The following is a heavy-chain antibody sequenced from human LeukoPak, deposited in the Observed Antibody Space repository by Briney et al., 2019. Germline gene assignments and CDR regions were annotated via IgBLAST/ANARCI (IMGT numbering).Heavy chain of an antibody. CDR2: ISSSSSTI. J-gene: IGHJ6*03. CDR3: ARKGDYYYYYYMDV. V-gene: IGHV3-48*01. Sequence: GGSLRLSCAASGFTFSSYNMNWVRQAPGKGLEWVSYISSSSSTIYCADSVKGRFTISRDNAKNSLYLQMNSLRAEDTAVYYCARKGDYYYYYYMDVWGKGTTVTVSS. CDR1: GFTFSSYN.